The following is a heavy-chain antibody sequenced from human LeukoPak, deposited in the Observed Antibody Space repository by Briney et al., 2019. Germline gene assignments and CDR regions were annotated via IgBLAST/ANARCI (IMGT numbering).Heavy chain of an antibody. Sequence: GGSLRLSCAASGFTFSTHWMSWVRQAPGRGRDWVANIKEDGSEKYYVDSVKGRFTISRDNAKNSLYLQMSSLRVEDTAVYYCAREKHYYGSVVDYWGQGTLVTVSS. CDR1: GFTFSTHW. D-gene: IGHD3-10*01. CDR3: AREKHYYGSVVDY. V-gene: IGHV3-7*01. CDR2: IKEDGSEK. J-gene: IGHJ4*02.